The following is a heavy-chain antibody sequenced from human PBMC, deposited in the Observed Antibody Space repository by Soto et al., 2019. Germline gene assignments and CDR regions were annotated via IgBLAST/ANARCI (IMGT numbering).Heavy chain of an antibody. V-gene: IGHV1-18*01. D-gene: IGHD4-17*01. J-gene: IGHJ6*02. CDR1: GYTFTSYG. CDR2: ISAYNGNT. Sequence: QVQLVQSGAEVKKPGASVKVSCKASGYTFTSYGISWVRQAPGQGLEWMGWISAYNGNTNYAQKLQGRVTMTTDXXTXTXXMELRSLRSDDTAVYYCARDSTVTTLFYYYYGMDVWGQGTTVTVSS. CDR3: ARDSTVTTLFYYYYGMDV.